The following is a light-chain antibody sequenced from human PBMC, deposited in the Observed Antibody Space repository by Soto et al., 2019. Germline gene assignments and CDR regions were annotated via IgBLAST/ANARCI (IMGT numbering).Light chain of an antibody. J-gene: IGKJ4*01. CDR1: QRLSTTY. CDR3: QQHDTLPLT. Sequence: EIVLTQSPGTLSLSPGERATLSCRASQRLSTTYLVWYQQKPGQAPRLLISGISSRATGIPDMFSGSGSGTDFSLTIDRLEPEDFAVYYCQQHDTLPLTFGGGTRVEIK. V-gene: IGKV3-20*01. CDR2: GIS.